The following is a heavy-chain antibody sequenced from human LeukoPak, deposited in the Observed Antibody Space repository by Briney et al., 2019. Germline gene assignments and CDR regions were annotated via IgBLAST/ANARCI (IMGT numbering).Heavy chain of an antibody. CDR3: AGGHCSGGSCSDV. CDR1: GGSISSSRYY. CDR2: IYYSGST. Sequence: SETLSLTCTVSGGSISSSRYYGGWIRQPPGKGLEWIGSIYYSGSTYYNPSLKSRVTISVDTSKNQFSLKLSSVTAADTAVYYCAGGHCSGGSCSDVWGKGTTVTVSS. D-gene: IGHD2-15*01. J-gene: IGHJ6*04. V-gene: IGHV4-39*01.